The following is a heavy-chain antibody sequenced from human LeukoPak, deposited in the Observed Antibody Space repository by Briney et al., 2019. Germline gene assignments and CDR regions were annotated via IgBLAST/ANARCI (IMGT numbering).Heavy chain of an antibody. Sequence: GWSLRLSCTASGFTFGDYAMSWVRQAPGKGLEWVGFIRSKAYGGTTEYAASVKGRFTISRDDSKSIAYLQMNSLKTEDTAVYYCTRDPYDYSNLNYYYYYMDVWGKGTTVTVSS. CDR3: TRDPYDYSNLNYYYYYMDV. CDR1: GFTFGDYA. J-gene: IGHJ6*03. CDR2: IRSKAYGGTT. D-gene: IGHD4-11*01. V-gene: IGHV3-49*04.